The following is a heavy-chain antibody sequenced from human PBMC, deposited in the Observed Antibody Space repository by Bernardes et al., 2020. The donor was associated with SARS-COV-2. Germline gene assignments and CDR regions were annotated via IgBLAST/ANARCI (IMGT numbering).Heavy chain of an antibody. J-gene: IGHJ3*02. Sequence: AYVKVSCKASGYTFTSYGIRWVRQAPGQGLEWMGWISAYNGNTNYAQKLQGRVTMTTDTSTSTAYMELRSLRSDDTAVYYCARDRRDYYDSSGFYSGPTHDAFDIWGQGTMVTVSS. D-gene: IGHD3-22*01. CDR3: ARDRRDYYDSSGFYSGPTHDAFDI. CDR1: GYTFTSYG. CDR2: ISAYNGNT. V-gene: IGHV1-18*01.